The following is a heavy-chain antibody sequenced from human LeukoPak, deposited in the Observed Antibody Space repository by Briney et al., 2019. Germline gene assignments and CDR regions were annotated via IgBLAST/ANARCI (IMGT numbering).Heavy chain of an antibody. Sequence: GGALRLSFSASGFPFTRYAMKWGRRAPGKGPEGVSTIRSPCDNTYYAGPVKGRFTISRDHSNLTLSLQTNRQTAGDTAVYYCAREATSSSGWYIDYWGQGTLVAVSS. CDR2: IRSPCDNT. CDR1: GFPFTRYA. V-gene: IGHV3-23*01. CDR3: AREATSSSGWYIDY. J-gene: IGHJ4*02. D-gene: IGHD6-25*01.